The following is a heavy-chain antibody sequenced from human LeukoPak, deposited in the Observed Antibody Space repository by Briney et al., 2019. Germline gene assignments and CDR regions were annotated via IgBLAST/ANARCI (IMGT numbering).Heavy chain of an antibody. CDR3: AKDLNRYYDFWSGPKSYYYGMDV. V-gene: IGHV3-21*01. Sequence: GGSLRLSCAASGFTFSSYSMNWVRQAPGKGLEWVSSISSSSSYIYYADSVKGRFTISRDNAKNSLYLQMNSLRAEDTAVYYCAKDLNRYYDFWSGPKSYYYGMDVWGQGTTVTVSS. CDR2: ISSSSSYI. J-gene: IGHJ6*02. CDR1: GFTFSSYS. D-gene: IGHD3-3*01.